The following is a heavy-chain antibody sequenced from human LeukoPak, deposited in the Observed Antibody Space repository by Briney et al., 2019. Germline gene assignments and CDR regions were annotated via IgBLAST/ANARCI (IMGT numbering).Heavy chain of an antibody. CDR2: INHSGST. CDR3: ARGKSIAVAGNWFDP. Sequence: PSETLSLTCAVYGGSFSGYYWSWIRQPPGKGLEWIGEINHSGSTNYNPSLKSRVTISVDTSKNQFSLKLSSVTAADTAVYYCARGKSIAVAGNWFDPWGQGALVTVSS. J-gene: IGHJ5*02. CDR1: GGSFSGYY. D-gene: IGHD6-19*01. V-gene: IGHV4-34*01.